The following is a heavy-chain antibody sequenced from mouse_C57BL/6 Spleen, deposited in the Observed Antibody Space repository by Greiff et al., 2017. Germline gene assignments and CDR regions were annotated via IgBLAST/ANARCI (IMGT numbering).Heavy chain of an antibody. Sequence: VQLQQSGAELARPGASVKLSCKASGYTFTSYGISWVKQRTGQGLEWIGEIYPRSGNTYYNEKFKGKATLTADKSSSTAYMELRSLTSKDSAVYFCARSAQATLYYYAMDYWGQGTSVTVSS. D-gene: IGHD3-2*02. CDR2: IYPRSGNT. J-gene: IGHJ4*01. CDR1: GYTFTSYG. CDR3: ARSAQATLYYYAMDY. V-gene: IGHV1-81*01.